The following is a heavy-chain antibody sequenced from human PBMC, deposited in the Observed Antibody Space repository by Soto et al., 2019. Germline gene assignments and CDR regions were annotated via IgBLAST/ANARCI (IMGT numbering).Heavy chain of an antibody. CDR1: GGFVSSGTYY. D-gene: IGHD1-1*01. Sequence: QVQLQQWGAGLLKPSETLSLTCAVSGGFVSSGTYYWSWIRQPPGKGLEWIGEMSHSGGTHFNPYLESLVTISVDTSKNQFSLKMSSVTAADTALYYCARVERGTATTVVDAFDIWGPGTMVTVSS. V-gene: IGHV4-34*01. CDR2: MSHSGGT. CDR3: ARVERGTATTVVDAFDI. J-gene: IGHJ3*02.